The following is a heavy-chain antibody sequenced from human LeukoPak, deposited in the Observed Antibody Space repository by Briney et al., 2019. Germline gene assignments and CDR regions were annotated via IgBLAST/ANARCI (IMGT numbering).Heavy chain of an antibody. D-gene: IGHD3-16*01. CDR2: INPDSGGT. V-gene: IGHV1-2*02. CDR1: GYTFTGYY. J-gene: IGHJ4*02. Sequence: GASVKVSCKASGYTFTGYYMHWVRQAPGQGLEWMGWINPDSGGTNYAQKFQGRVTMTRDTSISTAYMELTRLRSDDTAVYYCARMPGGTKTNDDYWGQGTLVTVSS. CDR3: ARMPGGTKTNDDY.